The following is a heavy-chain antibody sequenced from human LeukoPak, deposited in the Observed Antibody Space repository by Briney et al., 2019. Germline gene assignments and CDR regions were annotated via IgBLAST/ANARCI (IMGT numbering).Heavy chain of an antibody. D-gene: IGHD3-10*01. V-gene: IGHV4-34*01. Sequence: SETLSLTCAVYGGSFSGYYWSWIRQPPGKGLEWIGEINHSGSTNYNPSLKSRVTISVDASKNQFSLKLSSVTAADTAVYYCARHEDFYGSGSPFDYWGQGTLVTVSS. CDR2: INHSGST. J-gene: IGHJ4*02. CDR3: ARHEDFYGSGSPFDY. CDR1: GGSFSGYY.